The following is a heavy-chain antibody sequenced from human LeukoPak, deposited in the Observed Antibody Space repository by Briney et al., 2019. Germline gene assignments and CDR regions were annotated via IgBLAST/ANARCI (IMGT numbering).Heavy chain of an antibody. CDR2: ISAYNGNT. CDR3: ARWYWNYDYFDY. V-gene: IGHV1-18*01. CDR1: NSTFSG. D-gene: IGHD1-7*01. Sequence: ASVKVSCKASNSTFSGMSWVRQAPGQGLEWMGWISAYNGNTNYAQKLQGRVTMTTDTSTSTAYMELRSLRSDDTAVYYCARWYWNYDYFDYWGQGTLVTVSS. J-gene: IGHJ4*02.